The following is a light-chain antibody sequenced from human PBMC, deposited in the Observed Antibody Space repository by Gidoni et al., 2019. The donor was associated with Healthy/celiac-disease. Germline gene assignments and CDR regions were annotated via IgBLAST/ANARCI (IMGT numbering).Light chain of an antibody. J-gene: IGKJ4*01. CDR3: KQGQSTPST. Sequence: DIQMTQSPSSLSASVGDRVSITCRASQSINSYLNWYQQKPGKAPKLLIYAASSLQSGVPSRFSGSGSWTNFTGTKSSLQPEEFGTYYCKQGQSTPSTFGGGTQVDIK. CDR1: QSINSY. CDR2: AAS. V-gene: IGKV1-39*01.